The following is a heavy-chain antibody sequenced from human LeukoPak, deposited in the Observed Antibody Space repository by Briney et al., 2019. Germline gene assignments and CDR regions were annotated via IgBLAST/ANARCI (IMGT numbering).Heavy chain of an antibody. Sequence: PGGSLRLPCAVSGVTVSGNHMSWVRQAPGKGLEWVSLIYSGGTTYYADSVKGRFTISRDNSKNTLYLQMNSPRAEDTAVYYCARRAGGYSHPYDYWGQGILVTVSS. D-gene: IGHD4-23*01. CDR3: ARRAGGYSHPYDY. CDR1: GVTVSGNH. J-gene: IGHJ4*02. CDR2: IYSGGTT. V-gene: IGHV3-53*01.